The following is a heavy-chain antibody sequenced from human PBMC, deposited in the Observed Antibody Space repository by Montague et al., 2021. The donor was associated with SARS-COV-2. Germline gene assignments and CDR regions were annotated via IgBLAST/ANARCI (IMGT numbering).Heavy chain of an antibody. CDR3: ARQKRRITIFGVVIPPVLPWFDP. CDR1: GGSISSSSYY. D-gene: IGHD3-3*01. J-gene: IGHJ5*02. CDR2: IYYSGST. V-gene: IGHV4-39*01. Sequence: SETLSLTCTVSGGSISSSSYYWGWIRQPPGKGLEWIGSIYYSGSTYYNPSLKSRVTISVDTSKNQFSLKLSSVTAADTAVCYCARQKRRITIFGVVIPPVLPWFDPWGQGTLVTVSS.